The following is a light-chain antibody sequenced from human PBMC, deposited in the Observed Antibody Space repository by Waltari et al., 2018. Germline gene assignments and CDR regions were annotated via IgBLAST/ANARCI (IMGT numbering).Light chain of an antibody. CDR3: QQYKNWPPYT. Sequence: EIVMTQSPVTLSVSPGERATLSCRASQNVNSDLAWYQQKTGQAPSLLIYGASTRSTCIPARFSGSGSGTEFILTISSLQSEDSAIYYCQQYKNWPPYTFGQGAKLEIK. CDR1: QNVNSD. CDR2: GAS. V-gene: IGKV3-15*01. J-gene: IGKJ2*01.